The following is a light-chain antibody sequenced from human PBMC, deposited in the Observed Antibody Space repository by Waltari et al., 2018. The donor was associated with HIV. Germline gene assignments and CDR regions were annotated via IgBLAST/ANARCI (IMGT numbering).Light chain of an antibody. V-gene: IGLV2-23*02. J-gene: IGLJ2*01. Sequence: QSALTQPASVSGSPGQAVTISCAGSNRDVGSYDIVSWYQHHPGKAPKRLIYEVTKRPSGVSNRFSGSKSGNTASLTISGLQAEDAADYYCCSYAGSHTFVVFGGGTKLTVL. CDR2: EVT. CDR3: CSYAGSHTFVV. CDR1: NRDVGSYDI.